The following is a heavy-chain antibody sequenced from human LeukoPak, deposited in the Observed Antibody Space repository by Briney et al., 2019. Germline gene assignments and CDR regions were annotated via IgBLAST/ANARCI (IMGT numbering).Heavy chain of an antibody. CDR2: IYYSGST. CDR3: AREPRDFWSGYSDAFDI. D-gene: IGHD3-3*01. Sequence: SETLSLTCTVSGGSISSYYWSWIRQPPGKGLEWIGYIYYSGSTNYNPSLKSRVTISVDTSKNQFSLKLSSVTAADTAVYYCAREPRDFWSGYSDAFDIWGQGTMVTVSS. V-gene: IGHV4-59*01. J-gene: IGHJ3*02. CDR1: GGSISSYY.